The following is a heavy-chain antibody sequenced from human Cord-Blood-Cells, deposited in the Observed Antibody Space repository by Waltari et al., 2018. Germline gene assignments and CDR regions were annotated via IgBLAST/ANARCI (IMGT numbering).Heavy chain of an antibody. CDR1: GGSISRRGYS. CDR2: IYYSGST. J-gene: IGHJ3*02. D-gene: IGHD3-9*01. V-gene: IGHV4-31*03. Sequence: QVQLQESGPGLVKPSQTLSLTCTVSGGSISRRGYSRSWLPQHPGKGLEWIGYIYYSGSTYYNPSLKSRVTISVDTSKNQFSLKLSSVTAADTAVYYCARADRVYDILTGHDAFDIWGQGTMVTVSS. CDR3: ARADRVYDILTGHDAFDI.